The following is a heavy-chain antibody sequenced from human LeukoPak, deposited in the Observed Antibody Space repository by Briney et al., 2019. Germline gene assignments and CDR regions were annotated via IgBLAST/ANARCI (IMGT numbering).Heavy chain of an antibody. Sequence: GASVKVSCKASEYTFTSYYMHWVRQAPGQGLEWMGIINPSGGSTSYAQKFQGRVTMTRDTSTSTVYMELSSLRSEDTAVYYCARGDCSSTSCYPIDYWGQGTLVTVSS. J-gene: IGHJ4*02. CDR2: INPSGGST. D-gene: IGHD2-2*01. V-gene: IGHV1-46*01. CDR1: EYTFTSYY. CDR3: ARGDCSSTSCYPIDY.